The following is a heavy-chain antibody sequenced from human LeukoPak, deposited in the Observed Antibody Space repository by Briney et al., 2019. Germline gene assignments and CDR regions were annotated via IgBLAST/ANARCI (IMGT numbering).Heavy chain of an antibody. D-gene: IGHD3-10*01. CDR1: GGSIRRSYCY. V-gene: IGHV4-39*01. CDR2: IYESGST. CDR3: ARSPLPYGAGRGYFDY. J-gene: IGHJ4*02. Sequence: SETLSLTCTVSGGSIRRSYCYWGWIRQTPGKGLEWIGSIYESGSTQYSASLKSRLTVSVDTSKNQFSLNLTSVTATDTAVYYCARSPLPYGAGRGYFDYWGRGTLATVSS.